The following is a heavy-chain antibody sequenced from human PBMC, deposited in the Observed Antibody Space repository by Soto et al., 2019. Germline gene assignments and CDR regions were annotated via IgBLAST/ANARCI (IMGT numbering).Heavy chain of an antibody. V-gene: IGHV3-23*01. D-gene: IGHD3-16*02. CDR3: AKDLLMITFGGVIAHFDC. CDR2: ISGGGDST. CDR1: GFTFSYYA. Sequence: GGSLRLSCAASGFTFSYYAMSWVRQAPGKGLEWVSGISGGGDSTYYADSVKGRFTISRDNSKNTLYLQVNSLTAEDTAVYYCAKDLLMITFGGVIAHFDCWGQGTLVTVSS. J-gene: IGHJ4*02.